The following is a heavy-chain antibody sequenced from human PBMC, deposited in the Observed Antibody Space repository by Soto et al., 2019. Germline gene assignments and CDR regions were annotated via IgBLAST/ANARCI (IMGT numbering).Heavy chain of an antibody. CDR2: IIPIFGPA. CDR1: GATFSSHS. V-gene: IGHV1-69*13. CDR3: ATGSFTSTGGRIGYHYNAMDV. Sequence: GASVKISCKSSGATFSSHSINWVRQAPGQGLEWMGGIIPIFGPANFAKNFQGRATITADESTTTAYMELSSLTSEDTSVYYCATGSFTSTGGRIGYHYNAMDVWGQGTTVTVSS. D-gene: IGHD1-1*01. J-gene: IGHJ6*02.